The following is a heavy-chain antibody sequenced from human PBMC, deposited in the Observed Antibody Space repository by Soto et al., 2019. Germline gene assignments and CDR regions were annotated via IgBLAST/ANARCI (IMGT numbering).Heavy chain of an antibody. V-gene: IGHV3-15*01. CDR2: IKSKNDGGTT. Sequence: EVHLVESGGGLVKPGGSLRLSCAASGFTFTNAWMSWVRQAPGKGPEWVGRIKSKNDGGTTDYAAPVKGRFTVSRDDSKNILFLHMNRLKTEDTAVYYCTTDSWDPWGQGTLVTVSS. CDR3: TTDSWDP. J-gene: IGHJ5*02. D-gene: IGHD6-6*01. CDR1: GFTFTNAW.